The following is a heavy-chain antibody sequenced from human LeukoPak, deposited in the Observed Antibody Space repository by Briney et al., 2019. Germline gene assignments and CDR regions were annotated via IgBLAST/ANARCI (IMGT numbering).Heavy chain of an antibody. D-gene: IGHD2-21*02. Sequence: GGSLRLSCAASGFSFSSYWMTWVRQAPGRGLEFVANIRGDGNEKYYMDSMKGRLTISRDNAKNSLFLQMNSLRADDTGVYFCVSGGDSGYWGQGTLVTVSS. CDR1: GFSFSSYW. J-gene: IGHJ4*02. V-gene: IGHV3-7*03. CDR3: VSGGDSGY. CDR2: IRGDGNEK.